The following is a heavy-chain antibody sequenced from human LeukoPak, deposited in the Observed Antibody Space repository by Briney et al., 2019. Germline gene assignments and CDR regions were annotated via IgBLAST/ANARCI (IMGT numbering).Heavy chain of an antibody. CDR1: GFTFSSYG. V-gene: IGHV3-30*18. J-gene: IGHJ4*02. Sequence: GGSLRLSCAASGFTFSSYGMHWVRQAPGKGLEWVASISYDGSNKYYADSVKGRFTISRDNSKNTLYLQMNSLRAEDTAVYYCAKDRYSFGTYYFDNWGQGTLVTVSS. CDR2: ISYDGSNK. D-gene: IGHD5-18*01. CDR3: AKDRYSFGTYYFDN.